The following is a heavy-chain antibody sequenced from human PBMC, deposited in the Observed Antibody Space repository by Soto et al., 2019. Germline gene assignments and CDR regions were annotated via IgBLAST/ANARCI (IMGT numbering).Heavy chain of an antibody. D-gene: IGHD5-12*01. J-gene: IGHJ4*02. CDR3: ARGRSQWLRFGYFDY. CDR1: GGSFSGYY. CDR2: INHSGST. Sequence: PSETLSLTCAVYGGSFSGYYWSWIRQPPGKGLEWIGEINHSGSTNYNPSLKSRVTISVDTSKNQFSLKLSSVTAADTAVYYCARGRSQWLRFGYFDYWGQGTLVTVSS. V-gene: IGHV4-34*01.